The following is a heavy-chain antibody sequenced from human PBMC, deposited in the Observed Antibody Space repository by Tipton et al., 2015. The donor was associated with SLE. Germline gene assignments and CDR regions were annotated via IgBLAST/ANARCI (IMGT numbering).Heavy chain of an antibody. D-gene: IGHD3-3*01. V-gene: IGHV4-39*07. CDR1: GGSISSSSYY. CDR3: ARPGSPFWSGYPFDY. J-gene: IGHJ4*02. Sequence: TLSLTCTVSGGSISSSSYYWGWIRQPPGKGLEWIGSIYYSGNTYYNPSLKSRVTISVDTSKNQFSLKLSSVTAADTALYYCARPGSPFWSGYPFDYWGQGTLVTVSS. CDR2: IYYSGNT.